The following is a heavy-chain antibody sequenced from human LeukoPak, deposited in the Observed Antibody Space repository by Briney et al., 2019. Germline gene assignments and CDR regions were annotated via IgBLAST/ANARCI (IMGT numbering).Heavy chain of an antibody. CDR3: SRENGAFSPFGY. CDR2: IYYSGST. CDR1: GGSISSYY. D-gene: IGHD2-8*01. J-gene: IGHJ4*02. Sequence: PSETLSLTCTVSGGSISSYYWSWIRQPPGKGLEWIGYIYYSGSTNYNPSLSSRVIMALDTSKNHLSLNLTSVTAADTAVYYCSRENGAFSPFGYWGQGTLVTVPS. V-gene: IGHV4-59*12.